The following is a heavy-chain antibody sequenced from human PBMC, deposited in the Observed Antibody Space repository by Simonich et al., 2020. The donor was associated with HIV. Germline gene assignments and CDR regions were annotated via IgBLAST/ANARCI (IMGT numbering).Heavy chain of an antibody. CDR2: INNSGSI. Sequence: QVQLQQWGAGLLKPSETLSLTCAVYGGSFSGYYWSWIRQPPGKGLEWIAKINNSGSIYYNPSLKSRVTISVDTSKSQFSLKVSSVTAADTAVYYCARRGSVSSGSPRYFDSWGHGTLVTVSS. CDR3: ARRGSVSSGSPRYFDS. V-gene: IGHV4-34*01. CDR1: GGSFSGYY. J-gene: IGHJ4*01. D-gene: IGHD3-10*01.